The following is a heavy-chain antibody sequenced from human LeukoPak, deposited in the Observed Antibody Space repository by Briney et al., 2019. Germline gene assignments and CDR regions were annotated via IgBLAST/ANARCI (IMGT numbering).Heavy chain of an antibody. J-gene: IGHJ4*02. CDR1: GFTVSSYG. CDR2: ISSSSNTI. Sequence: GGSLRLSCAASGFTVSSYGMIWVRQAPGKGLEWISYISSSSNTIYYADSVKGRFNISRDNAKNSLYLQVSSLRAEDTDVSYCARDPGLMRAAACGDYWGQGTLVIVSS. V-gene: IGHV3-48*01. CDR3: ARDPGLMRAAACGDY. D-gene: IGHD6-13*01.